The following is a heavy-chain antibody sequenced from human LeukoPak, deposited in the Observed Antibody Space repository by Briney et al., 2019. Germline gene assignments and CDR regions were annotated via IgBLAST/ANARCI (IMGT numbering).Heavy chain of an antibody. CDR1: GFTFSSSP. Sequence: TGGSLRLSCAASGFTFSSSPMHWVRHTPGKGLVWVSRISPDGSGTTYADSVKGRFTSSRDNAKNTLYLQMNSLSVEDTALYYCTRDRYSVGDIWGQGTLVTVSS. CDR2: ISPDGSGT. V-gene: IGHV3-74*01. CDR3: TRDRYSVGDI. J-gene: IGHJ3*02. D-gene: IGHD3-16*02.